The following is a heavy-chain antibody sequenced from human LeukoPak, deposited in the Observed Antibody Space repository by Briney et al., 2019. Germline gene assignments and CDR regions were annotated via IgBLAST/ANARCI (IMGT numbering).Heavy chain of an antibody. CDR3: ARDPYYDFWSGQRGVFDY. CDR2: ISAYNGNT. J-gene: IGHJ4*02. D-gene: IGHD3-3*01. Sequence: GASVKVSCKASGYTFTSYGISWVRQAPGQGLEWMGWISAYNGNTNYAQKLQGRVTMTTDTSTSTAYMELRSLRSDDTAVYYCARDPYYDFWSGQRGVFDYWGQGTLVTVSS. CDR1: GYTFTSYG. V-gene: IGHV1-18*01.